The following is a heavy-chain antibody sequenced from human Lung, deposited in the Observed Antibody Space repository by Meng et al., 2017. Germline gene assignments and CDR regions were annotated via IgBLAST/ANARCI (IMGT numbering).Heavy chain of an antibody. D-gene: IGHD3-22*01. Sequence: GESLKISCAASGFTFSDYYMSWIRQAPGKRLEWVSYISSSGSTIYYADSVKGRFTSSRDNAKNSLYLQMNSLRAEDTAVYYCARDLAVGYYYDSSGYTPPDYWGQGTLVTVSS. J-gene: IGHJ4*02. CDR1: GFTFSDYY. CDR3: ARDLAVGYYYDSSGYTPPDY. CDR2: ISSSGSTI. V-gene: IGHV3-11*04.